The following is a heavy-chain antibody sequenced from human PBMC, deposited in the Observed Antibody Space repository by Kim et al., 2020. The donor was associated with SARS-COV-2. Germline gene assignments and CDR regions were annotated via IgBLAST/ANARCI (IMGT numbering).Heavy chain of an antibody. Sequence: SETLSLTCTVSGGSISSYYWSWIRQPPGKGLEWIGYIYYSGSTNYNPSLKSRVTISVDTSKNQFSLKLSSVTAADTAVYYCARGEVGAGAYYYGMDVWGQGTTVTVSS. V-gene: IGHV4-59*01. CDR3: ARGEVGAGAYYYGMDV. D-gene: IGHD1-26*01. CDR2: IYYSGST. CDR1: GGSISSYY. J-gene: IGHJ6*02.